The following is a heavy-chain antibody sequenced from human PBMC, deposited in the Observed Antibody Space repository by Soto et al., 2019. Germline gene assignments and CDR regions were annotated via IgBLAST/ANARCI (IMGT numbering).Heavy chain of an antibody. J-gene: IGHJ4*02. CDR2: IIPILGRA. V-gene: IGHV1-69*02. D-gene: IGHD4-17*01. CDR1: GGTYSSYT. CDR3: ASSTTVGTPSGY. Sequence: QVQLVQSGAEVKKPWSSVKVSCKASGGTYSSYTISWVLQTPGQGLEWMGRIIPILGRANYAQKFQGRVTITAAKSTRKAYMELSSLRSEDTAVYYGASSTTVGTPSGYWGKATLVTVSS.